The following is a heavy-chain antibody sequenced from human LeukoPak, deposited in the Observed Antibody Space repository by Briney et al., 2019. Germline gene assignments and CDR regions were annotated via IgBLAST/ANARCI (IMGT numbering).Heavy chain of an antibody. CDR3: ARGTMVRGVIPNMDV. CDR2: IYYSGST. CDR1: GGSISSSSYY. J-gene: IGHJ6*03. V-gene: IGHV4-39*07. Sequence: KPSETLSLTCTVSGGSISSSSYYWGWIRQPPGKGLEWIGSIYYSGSTYYNPSLKSRVTISVDTSKNQFSLKLSSVTAADTAVYYCARGTMVRGVIPNMDVWGKGTTVTVSS. D-gene: IGHD3-10*01.